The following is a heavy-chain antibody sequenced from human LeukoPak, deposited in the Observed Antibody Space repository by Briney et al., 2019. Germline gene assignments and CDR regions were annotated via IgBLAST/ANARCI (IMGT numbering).Heavy chain of an antibody. V-gene: IGHV3-7*05. CDR3: ARDCGAFSFDY. D-gene: IGHD6-25*01. CDR1: GFTFSSFA. CDR2: IKQDGSEK. J-gene: IGHJ4*02. Sequence: GGSLRLSCAASGFTFSSFAMSWVRQAPGKGLEWVANIKQDGSEKYYVDSVKGRFTISRDNAKNSPYLQMNSLRAEDTAVYYCARDCGAFSFDYWGQGTLVTVSS.